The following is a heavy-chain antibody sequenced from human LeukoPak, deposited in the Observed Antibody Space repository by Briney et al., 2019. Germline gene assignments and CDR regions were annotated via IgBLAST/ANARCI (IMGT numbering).Heavy chain of an antibody. CDR2: IYSGGST. CDR3: ARGSGSYSLYFDY. CDR1: GFTVSSNY. Sequence: RSGGSLRLSCAASGFTVSSNYMSWVRQAPGKGLEWVSVIYSGGSTYYADSAKGRFTISRDNSKNTLYLQMNSLRAEDTAVYYCARGSGSYSLYFDYWGQGTLVTVSS. J-gene: IGHJ4*02. D-gene: IGHD1-26*01. V-gene: IGHV3-66*02.